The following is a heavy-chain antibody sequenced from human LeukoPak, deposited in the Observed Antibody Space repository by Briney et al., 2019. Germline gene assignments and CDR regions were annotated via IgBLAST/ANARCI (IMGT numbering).Heavy chain of an antibody. D-gene: IGHD1-26*01. CDR1: GGTFSSYA. Sequence: SVKVSCKASGGTFSSYAINWMRQAPGQGLEWMGGTIPIFGTANYAQKFQGRVAITTDESTSTAYMELSSLRSEDTAVYYCARVFARSGEIGGSYYYYWGQGTLVTVSS. CDR3: ARVFARSGEIGGSYYYY. CDR2: TIPIFGTA. V-gene: IGHV1-69*05. J-gene: IGHJ4*02.